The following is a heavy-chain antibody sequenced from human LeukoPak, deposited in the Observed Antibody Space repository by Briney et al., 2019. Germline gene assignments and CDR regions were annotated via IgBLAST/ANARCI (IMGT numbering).Heavy chain of an antibody. CDR2: ISWDGGST. CDR1: GFTFDDYT. CDR3: ARGPHDSSGYYLHWYFDL. V-gene: IGHV3-43*01. Sequence: GGSLRLSCAASGFTFDDYTMHWVRQAPGKGLEWVSLISWDGGSTYYADSVKGRFTISRDNSKNSLYLQMNSLRTEDTALYYCARGPHDSSGYYLHWYFDLWGRGTPVTVSS. D-gene: IGHD3-22*01. J-gene: IGHJ2*01.